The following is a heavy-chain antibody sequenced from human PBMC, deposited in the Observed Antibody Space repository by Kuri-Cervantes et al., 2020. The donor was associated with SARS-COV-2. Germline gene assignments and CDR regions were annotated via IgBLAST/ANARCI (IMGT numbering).Heavy chain of an antibody. CDR3: AKSYWNKYYFDF. CDR1: GFTFDDYA. J-gene: IGHJ4*02. D-gene: IGHD2/OR15-2a*01. Sequence: SLKISCAASGFTFDDYAMHWVRQAPGKGLEWVSGISWNSGSIGYADSVKGRFTISRDNAKNSLYLQMNSLRAEDTALYYCAKSYWNKYYFDFWGQGTLVTVSS. CDR2: ISWNSGSI. V-gene: IGHV3-9*01.